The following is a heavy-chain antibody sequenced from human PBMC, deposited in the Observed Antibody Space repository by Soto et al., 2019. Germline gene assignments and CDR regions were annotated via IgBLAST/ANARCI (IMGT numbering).Heavy chain of an antibody. J-gene: IGHJ6*02. V-gene: IGHV3-23*01. CDR2: ISGSGVST. D-gene: IGHD2-8*01. CDR3: GGVFLDCTNGICYFIYQYYYYAMHV. CDR1: GFTFSRYS. Sequence: GVSLRLSCAASGFTFSRYSITWVRQAPWKGLEWVSAISGSGVSTYYADSAKGRFTISRDNSKNTLYLQMNSLRAEDTAVYYCGGVFLDCTNGICYFIYQYYYYAMHVCGQGIT.